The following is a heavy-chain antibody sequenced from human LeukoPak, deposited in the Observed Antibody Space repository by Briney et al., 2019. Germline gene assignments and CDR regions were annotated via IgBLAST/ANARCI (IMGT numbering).Heavy chain of an antibody. J-gene: IGHJ3*02. CDR1: GYTFTSYY. D-gene: IGHD3-10*01. CDR2: INPSGGST. CDR3: AKTRVGIRGVYPTGAFGI. V-gene: IGHV1-46*01. Sequence: ASVKVSCKASGYTFTSYYMHWVRQAPGQGLEWMGIINPSGGSTTYAQKFQGRVTMTRDMSTTTVYMELSRLRSDDTAVYYCAKTRVGIRGVYPTGAFGIWGQGTMVTVSS.